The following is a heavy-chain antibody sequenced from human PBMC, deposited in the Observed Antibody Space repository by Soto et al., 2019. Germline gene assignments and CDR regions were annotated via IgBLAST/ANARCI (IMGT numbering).Heavy chain of an antibody. CDR1: GDSVSSNSAA. Sequence: SQTLSLTCAISGDSVSSNSAAWNWIRQSPSRGLEWLGRTLYRSKWYNDYAVSVKSRITINPDTSRNQFSLHLNSVTPDDTAVYYCARYPSSSRELDYWGQGTLVTVSS. J-gene: IGHJ4*02. V-gene: IGHV6-1*01. CDR3: ARYPSSSRELDY. CDR2: TLYRSKWYN. D-gene: IGHD6-6*01.